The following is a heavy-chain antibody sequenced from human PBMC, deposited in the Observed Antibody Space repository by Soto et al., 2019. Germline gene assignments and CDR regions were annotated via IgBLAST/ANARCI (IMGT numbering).Heavy chain of an antibody. Sequence: GGSLRLSCVASVFTFSSYSMSWVRQAPGKGLEWVSGFRAGGDDGTTYYADSVKGRFTISRDNSKNTLFLQMNSLRAEDTAIYYCAKKVNSGSGSQYFDYFGQGTLVTV. D-gene: IGHD3-10*01. CDR3: AKKVNSGSGSQYFDY. CDR1: VFTFSSYS. V-gene: IGHV3-23*01. J-gene: IGHJ4*02. CDR2: FRAGGDDGTT.